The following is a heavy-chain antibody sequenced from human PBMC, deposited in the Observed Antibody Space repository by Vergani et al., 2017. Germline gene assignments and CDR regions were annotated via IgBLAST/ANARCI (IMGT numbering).Heavy chain of an antibody. Sequence: EVQLVESGGGLVQPGGSLRLSCAASGFTFSSYNMNWVRQAPGKGLEWVSYISNSGNTIEYADSVKGRFSISRDNAKSSLFLQMDSLRAEDTAVYYCARDHREYNMYPGTFDIWGQGSMVTVSS. D-gene: IGHD1-1*01. J-gene: IGHJ3*02. CDR1: GFTFSSYN. V-gene: IGHV3-48*01. CDR2: ISNSGNTI. CDR3: ARDHREYNMYPGTFDI.